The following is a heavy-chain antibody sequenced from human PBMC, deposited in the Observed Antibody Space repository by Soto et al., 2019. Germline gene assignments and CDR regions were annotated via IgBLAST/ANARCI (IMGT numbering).Heavy chain of an antibody. D-gene: IGHD4-4*01. Sequence: SETLSLTCTVSGGSISSSRYFWGWIRQPPGKGLEWIGSIYYSGSTYYNPSLKSRVTVSVDTSKNQFSLKLSSVTAADTAVYYCARHPSNFWFDPWGQGTLVTVSS. CDR2: IYYSGST. CDR3: ARHPSNFWFDP. V-gene: IGHV4-39*01. CDR1: GGSISSSRYF. J-gene: IGHJ5*02.